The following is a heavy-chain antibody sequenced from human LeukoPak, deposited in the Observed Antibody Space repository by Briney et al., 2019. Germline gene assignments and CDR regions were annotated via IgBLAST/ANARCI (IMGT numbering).Heavy chain of an antibody. Sequence: GASVKVSCKASGGTFSSYATSWVRQAPGQGLEWRGGIIPIFGTANYAQKFQGRGTITADESTSTAYMELSSLRSEDTAVYYCARDGAYTTFDYWGQGTLVTVSS. V-gene: IGHV1-69*01. D-gene: IGHD3-16*01. CDR1: GGTFSSYA. J-gene: IGHJ4*02. CDR2: IIPIFGTA. CDR3: ARDGAYTTFDY.